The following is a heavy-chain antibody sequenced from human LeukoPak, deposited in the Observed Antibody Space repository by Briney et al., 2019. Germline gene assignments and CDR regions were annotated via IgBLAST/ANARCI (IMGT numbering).Heavy chain of an antibody. CDR3: ARRYCSSTSCPRGYGMDV. J-gene: IGHJ6*02. D-gene: IGHD2-2*01. V-gene: IGHV1-69*13. Sequence: ASVKVSCKASGGTFSSYAISWVRQAPGQGLEWMGGIIPIFGTANYAQKFQGRVTITADESTSTAYMELSSLRSEDTAVYYCARRYCSSTSCPRGYGMDVWGQGTTVTVS. CDR1: GGTFSSYA. CDR2: IIPIFGTA.